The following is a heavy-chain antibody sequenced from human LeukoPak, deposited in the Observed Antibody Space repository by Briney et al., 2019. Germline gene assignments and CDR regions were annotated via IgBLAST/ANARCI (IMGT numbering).Heavy chain of an antibody. D-gene: IGHD3-22*01. CDR3: AKGYDSSLNCFDP. V-gene: IGHV3-23*01. CDR1: GFTFSSYA. J-gene: IGHJ5*02. CDR2: ISGSGGST. Sequence: GGSLRLSCAASGFTFSSYAMSWVRQAPGKGLEWVSGISGSGGSTYYADAVKGRFTISRDNSKNTLYLQMNSLRAEDTAVYYCAKGYDSSLNCFDPWGQGTLVTVSS.